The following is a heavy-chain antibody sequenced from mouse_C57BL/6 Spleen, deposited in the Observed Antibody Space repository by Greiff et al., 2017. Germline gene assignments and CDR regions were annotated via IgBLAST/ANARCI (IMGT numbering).Heavy chain of an antibody. J-gene: IGHJ1*03. CDR1: GYTFTSYW. D-gene: IGHD1-1*01. CDR3: ARAGGSDVYRSYRDCYFDG. V-gene: IGHV1-55*01. CDR2: IDPGSGST. Sequence: VQLQQPGAELVKPGASVKLSCKASGYTFTSYWMTWVKQRPGQGLEWIGDIDPGSGSTNYNEKFKSKATLPVDTSSSTAYMQRSILSSEDSAVYYGARAGGSDVYRSYRDCYFDGWGTGTTVTVSS.